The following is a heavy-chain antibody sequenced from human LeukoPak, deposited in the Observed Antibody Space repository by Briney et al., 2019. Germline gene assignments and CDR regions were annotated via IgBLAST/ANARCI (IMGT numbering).Heavy chain of an antibody. D-gene: IGHD5-24*01. CDR2: IIPILGIA. Sequence: ASVKVSCKASGGTFSSYAISWVRQAPGHGLEWMGRIIPILGIANYAQKFQGRVTITADKSTSTAYMELSSLRSEDTAVYYCAGVRDGYNFWFDPWGQGTLVTVSS. CDR3: AGVRDGYNFWFDP. J-gene: IGHJ5*02. CDR1: GGTFSSYA. V-gene: IGHV1-69*04.